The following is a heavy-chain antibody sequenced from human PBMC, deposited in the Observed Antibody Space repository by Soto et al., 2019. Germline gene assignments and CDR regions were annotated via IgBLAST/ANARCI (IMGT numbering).Heavy chain of an antibody. J-gene: IGHJ4*02. D-gene: IGHD3-3*01. V-gene: IGHV3-7*01. Sequence: HPGGSLRLSCAGSGFIFSSYWMSWVRQAPGKGLEWVASIKQDGSEKYYVDSVKGRFTISRDNAKSSVFLQMNSLRVEDTAVYHCVRTIESGGHDYWGQGTLVTVSS. CDR3: VRTIESGGHDY. CDR2: IKQDGSEK. CDR1: GFIFSSYW.